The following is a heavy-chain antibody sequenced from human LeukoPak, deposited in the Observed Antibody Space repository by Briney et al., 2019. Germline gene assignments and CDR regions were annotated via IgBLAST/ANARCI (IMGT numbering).Heavy chain of an antibody. CDR3: AKTYYYDSSGYWSLDY. V-gene: IGHV3-30*02. J-gene: IGHJ4*02. CDR2: IRYDGSNK. CDR1: GFTVSGDY. D-gene: IGHD3-22*01. Sequence: PGGSLRLSCEASGFTVSGDYMSWVRQAPGKGLEWVAFIRYDGSNKYYADSVKGRFTISRDNSKNTLYLQMNSLRAEDTAVYYCAKTYYYDSSGYWSLDYWGQGTLVTVSS.